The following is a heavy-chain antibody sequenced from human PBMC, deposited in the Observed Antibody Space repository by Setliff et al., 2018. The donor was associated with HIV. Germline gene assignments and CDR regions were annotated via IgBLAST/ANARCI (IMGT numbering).Heavy chain of an antibody. J-gene: IGHJ4*02. CDR1: DDPINSFY. Sequence: PSETLSLTCTVSDDPINSFYWSWIRQPPGKGLEWIGYIYTSGSTNYNPSLEGRVTISVDTSKNQFSLKLSSVTAADTAVCYCARTPEDYDRYFFDRWGQGTLVTVSS. CDR3: ARTPEDYDRYFFDR. CDR2: IYTSGST. D-gene: IGHD3-10*02. V-gene: IGHV4-4*09.